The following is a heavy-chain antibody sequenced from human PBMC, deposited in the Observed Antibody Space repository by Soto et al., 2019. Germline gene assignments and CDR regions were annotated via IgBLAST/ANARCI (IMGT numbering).Heavy chain of an antibody. CDR1: GFPFINYG. D-gene: IGHD1-26*01. J-gene: IGHJ4*02. CDR2: ISDDGTNK. Sequence: QVQLVESGGGVVQPGRSLRLSCAASGFPFINYGMQWFRQAPGKGLEWVALISDDGTNKYYADAVKGRLTMSRDNSKNTLHLQMNSLRHEDTAVYSCVGGYYFGDYWGQGTLVTVSS. CDR3: VGGYYFGDY. V-gene: IGHV3-30*03.